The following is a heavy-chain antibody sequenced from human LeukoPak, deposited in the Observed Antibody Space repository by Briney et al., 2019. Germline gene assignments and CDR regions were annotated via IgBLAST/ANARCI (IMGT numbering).Heavy chain of an antibody. V-gene: IGHV4-59*01. CDR1: GGSISSYY. CDR3: ARVTRGYPPSFDY. CDR2: TYYSGST. D-gene: IGHD3-22*01. Sequence: SETLSLTCTVSGGSISSYYWSWIRQPPGKGLEWIGYTYYSGSTNYNPSLKSRVTISVDTSKNQFSLKLSSVTAADTAVYYCARVTRGYPPSFDYWGQGTLVTVSS. J-gene: IGHJ4*02.